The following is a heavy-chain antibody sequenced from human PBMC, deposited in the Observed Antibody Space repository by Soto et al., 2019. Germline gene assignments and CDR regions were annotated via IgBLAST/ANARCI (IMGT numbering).Heavy chain of an antibody. V-gene: IGHV3-48*01. J-gene: IGHJ4*02. CDR1: GFTFSTYN. Sequence: GGSLRLSCAASGFTFSTYNMNWVRQAPGKGLEWVSYITSGSSTIYSADSVKGRFTISRDNAKNSLYLQMNSLRAEDTAVYYCAKPPNYYDSRGYYADCGQGTLVTVSS. CDR3: AKPPNYYDSRGYYAD. CDR2: ITSGSSTI. D-gene: IGHD3-22*01.